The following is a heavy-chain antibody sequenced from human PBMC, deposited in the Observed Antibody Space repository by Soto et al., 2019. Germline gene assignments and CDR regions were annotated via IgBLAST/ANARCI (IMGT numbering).Heavy chain of an antibody. CDR3: ARDKSGDYFDY. CDR2: IYYSGST. Sequence: SETLSLTCTVSGGSISSYYLSWIRQPPGKGLEWIGYIYYSGSTNYNPSLKSRVTISVDTSKNQFSLKLSSVTAADTAVYYCARDKSGDYFDYWGQGTLVTVSS. CDR1: GGSISSYY. J-gene: IGHJ4*02. D-gene: IGHD2-15*01. V-gene: IGHV4-59*01.